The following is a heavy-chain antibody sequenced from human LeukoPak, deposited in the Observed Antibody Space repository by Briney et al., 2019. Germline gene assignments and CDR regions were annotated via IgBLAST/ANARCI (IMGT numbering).Heavy chain of an antibody. CDR3: ARDQGGVGATSDYYYYMDV. CDR1: GFTFSSYA. J-gene: IGHJ6*03. Sequence: PGRSLRLSCAASGFTFSSYAMHWVRQAPGKGLEWVAVISYDGSNKYYADSVKGRFTISRDNSKNTLYLQMNSLRAEDTAVYYCARDQGGVGATSDYYYYMDVWGKGTTVTVSS. CDR2: ISYDGSNK. V-gene: IGHV3-30*04. D-gene: IGHD1-26*01.